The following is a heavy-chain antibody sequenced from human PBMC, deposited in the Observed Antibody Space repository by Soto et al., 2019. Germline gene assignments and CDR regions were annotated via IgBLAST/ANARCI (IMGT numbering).Heavy chain of an antibody. J-gene: IGHJ6*02. CDR2: ISYDGSNK. CDR1: GFTFSSYA. CDR3: ARDRDYGGPEYYYYGMDV. V-gene: IGHV3-30-3*01. Sequence: GGSLRLSCAASGFTFSSYAMHWVRQAPGKGLEWVAVISYDGSNKYYADSVKGRFTISRDNSKNTLYLQMNSLRAEDTAVYYCARDRDYGGPEYYYYGMDVWGQGTTVTVSS. D-gene: IGHD4-17*01.